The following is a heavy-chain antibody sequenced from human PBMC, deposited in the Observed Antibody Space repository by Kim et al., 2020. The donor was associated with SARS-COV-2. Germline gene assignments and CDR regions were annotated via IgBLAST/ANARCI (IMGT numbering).Heavy chain of an antibody. V-gene: IGHV3-48*03. Sequence: GGSLRLSCAASGFTFSSYEMNWVRQSPGKGLEWVSYISSSGSTIYYADSVKGRFTISRDNAKNSLYLQMNSLRAEDTAVYYCAREWGDGYSHFDYWGQGTLVTVSS. CDR2: ISSSGSTI. J-gene: IGHJ4*02. CDR1: GFTFSSYE. D-gene: IGHD5-18*01. CDR3: AREWGDGYSHFDY.